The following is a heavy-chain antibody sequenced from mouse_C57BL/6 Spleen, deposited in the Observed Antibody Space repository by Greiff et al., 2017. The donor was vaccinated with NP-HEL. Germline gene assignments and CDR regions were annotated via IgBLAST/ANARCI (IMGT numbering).Heavy chain of an antibody. J-gene: IGHJ2*01. CDR2: IYPGSGST. Sequence: QVQLQQSGAELVKPGASVKMSCTASGYTFTSYWITWVKQRPGQGLEWIGDIYPGSGSTNYNEKFKSKATLTVDTSSSTAYMQLSSLTSEDSAVYYCARGANWVYYFDYWGQGTTLTVSS. V-gene: IGHV1-55*01. CDR1: GYTFTSYW. CDR3: ARGANWVYYFDY. D-gene: IGHD4-1*01.